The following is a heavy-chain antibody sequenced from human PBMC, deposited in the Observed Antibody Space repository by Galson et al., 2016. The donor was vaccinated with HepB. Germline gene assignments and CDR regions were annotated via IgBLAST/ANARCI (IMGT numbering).Heavy chain of an antibody. CDR3: AKMSSSSAYYSDAFDL. CDR1: GFTFTTYA. J-gene: IGHJ3*01. D-gene: IGHD3-22*01. Sequence: SLRLSCAASGFTFTTYAMRWVRQAPGKGLEWVSGISDSDPSTYYADSVKGRFTISRDNSKNTLYLQMNSLRAEDTAVYYCAKMSSSSAYYSDAFDLWGQETTVTVSS. V-gene: IGHV3-23*01. CDR2: ISDSDPST.